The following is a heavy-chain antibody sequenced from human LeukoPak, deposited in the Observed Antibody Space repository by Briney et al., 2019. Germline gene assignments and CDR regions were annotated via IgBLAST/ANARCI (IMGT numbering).Heavy chain of an antibody. Sequence: SVKVSCKAPGGTFNNYAITWVRQAPGQGLEWMGGIIPIFGTANYAQKFQGRVTITTDESTSTSYMELSSLRSEDTAVYYCARTYYYDSSDTSVWFDPWGQGTLVTVSS. CDR3: ARTYYYDSSDTSVWFDP. CDR1: GGTFNNYA. CDR2: IIPIFGTA. V-gene: IGHV1-69*05. J-gene: IGHJ5*02. D-gene: IGHD3-22*01.